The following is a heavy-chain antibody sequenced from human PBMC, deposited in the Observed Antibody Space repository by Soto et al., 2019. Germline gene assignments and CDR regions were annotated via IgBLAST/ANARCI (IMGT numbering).Heavy chain of an antibody. CDR1: GFIFSSYA. V-gene: IGHV3-23*01. D-gene: IGHD2-15*01. Sequence: GGSLRLSCAASGFIFSSYAMTWVRQAPGKGLEWVSTISGSGAGTYYADSVKGRFTISRDNSKNTLFLQMHSLRAEEAAVYYCANQLGYCSGASCLDAFDVWGQGTMVTVSS. J-gene: IGHJ3*01. CDR3: ANQLGYCSGASCLDAFDV. CDR2: ISGSGAGT.